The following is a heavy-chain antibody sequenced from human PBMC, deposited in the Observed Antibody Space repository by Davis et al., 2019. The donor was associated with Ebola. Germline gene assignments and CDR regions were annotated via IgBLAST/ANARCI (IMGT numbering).Heavy chain of an antibody. CDR1: GGSFSDYH. J-gene: IGHJ6*03. CDR2: INHSGST. D-gene: IGHD1-20*01. Sequence: PSETLSLTCVVYGGSFSDYHWSWIRQPPGKGLEWIGEINHSGSTNYNPSLKSRVTISVDTSKNQFSLKLSSVTAADTAVYYCAGSRVITSSRPWSYYYYYMDVWGKGTTVTVSS. V-gene: IGHV4-34*01. CDR3: AGSRVITSSRPWSYYYYYMDV.